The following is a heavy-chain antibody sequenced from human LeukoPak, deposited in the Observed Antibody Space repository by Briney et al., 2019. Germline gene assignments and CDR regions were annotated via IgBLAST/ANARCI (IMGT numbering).Heavy chain of an antibody. Sequence: SETLSLTCIVSGGSISSGDYYWSWIRQPPGKGLEWIGYIYYSGSTNYNPSLKSRVTISVDTSKNQFSLKLSSVTAADTAVYYCARDGLNDAFDIWGQGTMVTVSS. J-gene: IGHJ3*02. CDR2: IYYSGST. CDR3: ARDGLNDAFDI. CDR1: GGSISSGDYY. V-gene: IGHV4-61*08.